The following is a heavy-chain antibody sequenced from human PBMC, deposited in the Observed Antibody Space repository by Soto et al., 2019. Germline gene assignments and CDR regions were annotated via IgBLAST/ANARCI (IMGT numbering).Heavy chain of an antibody. CDR1: GSTSPRND. CDR3: ARVISGGYSDS. CDR2: MNPNSGNT. J-gene: IGHJ4*02. Sequence: QVQLVQSGAEVKKPGPPLKDSCKAPGSTSPRNDINGVQQATGQGLEWMGGMNPNSGNTGFAQKFQGRVTMTRLTSISTAYMELSSLRSDDTAVYYCARVISGGYSDSWGQGTLVTVSS. V-gene: IGHV1-8*01. D-gene: IGHD2-15*01.